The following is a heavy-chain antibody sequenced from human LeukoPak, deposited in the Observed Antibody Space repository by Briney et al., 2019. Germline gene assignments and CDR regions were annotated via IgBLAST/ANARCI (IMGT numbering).Heavy chain of an antibody. CDR3: ARHNFFDF. CDR2: ISYSGTS. J-gene: IGHJ4*02. Sequence: SETLSLTCTISGGSLGTYFWNWVRQSPEKGLEWIASISYSGTSFYNPSLFGRVTISVDPSKNQISLEVKSVTAADTAVYYCARHNFFDFWGQGILVTVS. CDR1: GGSLGTYF. V-gene: IGHV4-59*08.